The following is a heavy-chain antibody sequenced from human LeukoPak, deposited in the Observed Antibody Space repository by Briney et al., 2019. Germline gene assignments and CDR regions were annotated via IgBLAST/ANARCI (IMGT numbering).Heavy chain of an antibody. CDR1: GFTFREYY. D-gene: IGHD2-15*01. CDR2: MSTRNSHT. CDR3: TSEYCYRFDY. V-gene: IGHV3-11*06. Sequence: GGSLRLSCITSGFTFREYYMAWIRQAPGKGLEWISSMSTRNSHTMYADSVKGRFTISRDNAKNSLYLQINSLRVEDTAVYFCTSEYCYRFDYWGQGTLVTVSS. J-gene: IGHJ4*02.